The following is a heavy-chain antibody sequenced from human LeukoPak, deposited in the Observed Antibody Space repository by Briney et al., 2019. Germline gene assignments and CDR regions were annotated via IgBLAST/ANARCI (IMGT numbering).Heavy chain of an antibody. V-gene: IGHV1-18*01. CDR3: AREVPYCSGGSCYSKDFDY. CDR2: ISAYNGNT. Sequence: GASVKVSCKASGYTFTSYGISWVRQAPGQGLEWMGWISAYNGNTNYAQKLQGRVTMTTDTSTSTAYMELRSLRSDDTAVYYCAREVPYCSGGSCYSKDFDYWGQGTLVTVSS. D-gene: IGHD2-15*01. J-gene: IGHJ4*02. CDR1: GYTFTSYG.